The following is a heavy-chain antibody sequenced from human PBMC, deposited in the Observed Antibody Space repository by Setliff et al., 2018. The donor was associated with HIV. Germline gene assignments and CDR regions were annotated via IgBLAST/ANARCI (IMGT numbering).Heavy chain of an antibody. CDR3: ARTTITDWYFDL. Sequence: SETLSLTCAVYGGSFRGYYWSWIRQPPGKGLEWIGCIYYSGSTNYNPSLKSRVFMSVDKSKNQFSLRLRSVTAADTAVYYCARTTITDWYFDLWGRGTLVTVSS. V-gene: IGHV4-34*01. CDR2: IYYSGST. D-gene: IGHD3-10*01. J-gene: IGHJ2*01. CDR1: GGSFRGYY.